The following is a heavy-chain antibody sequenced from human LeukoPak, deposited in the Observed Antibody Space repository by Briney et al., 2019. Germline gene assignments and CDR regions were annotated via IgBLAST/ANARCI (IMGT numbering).Heavy chain of an antibody. CDR3: AQADGTGYFYFQH. J-gene: IGHJ1*01. CDR1: GDSVSSNSAA. D-gene: IGHD3-22*01. Sequence: SQTLSLTCAISGDSVSSNSAAWNWIRQSPSRGLEWLGRTYYRSEWYNDYAVSVKSRININPDTSKNQFSLELNSVTPEDTAVYYCAQADGTGYFYFQHWGQGTLVTVSS. V-gene: IGHV6-1*01. CDR2: TYYRSEWYN.